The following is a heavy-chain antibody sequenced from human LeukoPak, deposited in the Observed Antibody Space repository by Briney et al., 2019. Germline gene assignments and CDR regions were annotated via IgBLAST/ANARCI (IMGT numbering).Heavy chain of an antibody. CDR2: ISGSGGST. J-gene: IGHJ4*02. CDR1: GFTFSSYA. V-gene: IGHV3-23*01. Sequence: GGSLRLSCAASGFTFSSYAMSWVRQAPGKGMEWVSAISGSGGSTYYADSVKGRFTISRDNSKNSLYLQMNSLRAEDTALYHCARDSDFDYWGQGTLVTVSS. CDR3: ARDSDFDY.